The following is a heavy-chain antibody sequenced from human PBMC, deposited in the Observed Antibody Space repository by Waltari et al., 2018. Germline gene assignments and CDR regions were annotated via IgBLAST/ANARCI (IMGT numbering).Heavy chain of an antibody. D-gene: IGHD5-18*01. CDR2: SNDGKCNT. J-gene: IGHJ3*02. V-gene: IGHV1-3*01. Sequence: QVQLVQYGAEVKKPGASVKVSCKASGYTFTSYAMHWLRQSPGQRLGWMGWSNDGKCNTKYSQECQGSLTITRDTSASTAYMELSRLRSEDTAVYYCARCARETAREKNEFDIWGQGTMVTVSS. CDR3: ARCARETAREKNEFDI. CDR1: GYTFTSYA.